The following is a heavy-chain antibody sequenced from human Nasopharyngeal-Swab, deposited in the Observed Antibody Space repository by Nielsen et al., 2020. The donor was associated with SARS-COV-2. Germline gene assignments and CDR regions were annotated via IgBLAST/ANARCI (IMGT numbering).Heavy chain of an antibody. D-gene: IGHD3-10*01. J-gene: IGHJ5*02. CDR2: FDPEDGET. CDR1: GYTLTELS. CDR3: ATLRITMVRGVTLSRGWFDP. Sequence: ASVKVSCKVSGYTLTELSMHWVRQAHGKGLEWMGGFDPEDGETIYAQKFRGRVTMTEDTSTDTAYMELSSLRSEDTAVYYCATLRITMVRGVTLSRGWFDPWGQGTLVTVSS. V-gene: IGHV1-24*01.